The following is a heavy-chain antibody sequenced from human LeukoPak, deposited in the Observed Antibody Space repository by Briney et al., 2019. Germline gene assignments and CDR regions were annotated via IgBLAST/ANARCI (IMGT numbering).Heavy chain of an antibody. D-gene: IGHD3-10*01. CDR3: ARGGFRAYYYMDV. Sequence: PSETLSLTCTVSGGSIGKTSYYWGWIRQPPGKGLEWIGYIYYSGSTNYNPSLKSRVTISVDTSKNQFSLKLTSVTAADTAVYYCARGGFRAYYYMDVWGKGTTVTVSS. CDR2: IYYSGST. V-gene: IGHV4-61*05. J-gene: IGHJ6*03. CDR1: GGSIGKTSYY.